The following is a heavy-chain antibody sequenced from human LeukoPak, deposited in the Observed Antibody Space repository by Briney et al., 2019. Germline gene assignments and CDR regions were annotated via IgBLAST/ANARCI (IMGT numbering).Heavy chain of an antibody. CDR2: INPNSGGT. CDR1: GYTFTGYY. J-gene: IGHJ6*03. Sequence: GASVKVSCKASGYTFTGYYMHWVRQAPGQGLEWMGWINPNSGGTNYAQKFQGRVTMTRDTSISTAYMELSRLRSDDTAVYYCARDGRDTAMVYYDYYYYMDVWGKGTTVTVSS. CDR3: ARDGRDTAMVYYDYYYYMDV. D-gene: IGHD5-18*01. V-gene: IGHV1-2*02.